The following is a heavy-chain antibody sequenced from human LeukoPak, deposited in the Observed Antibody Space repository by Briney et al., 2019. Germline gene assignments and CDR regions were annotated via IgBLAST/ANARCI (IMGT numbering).Heavy chain of an antibody. CDR1: GGSISNYY. Sequence: SETLSLTCTVSGGSISNYYWSWIRQSPEKGLEWNGYIHDSGSTNYNPSLKSRVTITVDTSKNQFSLKLSSVTAADTAVYYCAREYSAFDYWGQGTLVTVSS. V-gene: IGHV4-59*12. CDR3: AREYSAFDY. CDR2: IHDSGST. J-gene: IGHJ4*02. D-gene: IGHD5-12*01.